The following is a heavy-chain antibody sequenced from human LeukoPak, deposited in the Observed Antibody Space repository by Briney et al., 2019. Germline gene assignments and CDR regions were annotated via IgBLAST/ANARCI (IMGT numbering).Heavy chain of an antibody. D-gene: IGHD3-10*01. Sequence: SVKVSCKASGYTFTNYGISWVRQAPGQRLEWIGWIVVGSGNTNYAQKFQERVTITRDMSTSTAYMELSSLRSEDTAVYYCAALGGSGSYYYYYGMDVWGQGTTVTVSS. J-gene: IGHJ6*02. CDR2: IVVGSGNT. CDR3: AALGGSGSYYYYYGMDV. CDR1: GYTFTNYG. V-gene: IGHV1-58*02.